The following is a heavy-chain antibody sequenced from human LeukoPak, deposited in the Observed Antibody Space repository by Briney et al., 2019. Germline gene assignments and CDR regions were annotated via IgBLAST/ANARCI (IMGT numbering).Heavy chain of an antibody. CDR1: GGSISSYY. D-gene: IGHD6-6*01. V-gene: IGHV4-59*08. CDR2: IHYTGST. J-gene: IGHJ6*03. Sequence: PSETLSLTGTVSGGSISSYYWSWIRQPPGKGLEWIGYIHYTGSTNYNPSLRSRVTISVDTSKNQFSLKLRSVTAADTAVYYCARRARTSDYHYYMDVWGRGTTVTVSS. CDR3: ARRARTSDYHYYMDV.